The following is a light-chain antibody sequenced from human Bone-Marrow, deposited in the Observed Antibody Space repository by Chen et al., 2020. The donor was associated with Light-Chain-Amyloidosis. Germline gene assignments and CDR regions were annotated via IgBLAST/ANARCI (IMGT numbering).Light chain of an antibody. J-gene: IGKJ5*01. CDR2: KAS. Sequence: DIQMTQSPSTLSAPVGDSVTITCRGSQSLDNWLAWYQQKPGKAPKLLIYKASTLVSGVPSRFSRRGSGTEFTLPISSLQPDDFATYYCQQYNTRSITFGQGTRLEIK. CDR3: QQYNTRSIT. V-gene: IGKV1-5*03. CDR1: QSLDNW.